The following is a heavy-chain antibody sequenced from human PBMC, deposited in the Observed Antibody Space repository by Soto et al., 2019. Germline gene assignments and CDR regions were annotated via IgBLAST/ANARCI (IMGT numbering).Heavy chain of an antibody. Sequence: QVQLVQSGAEVKKPGSSVKVSCKASGGTFSNYPISWVRQAPGQGLEWMGGIIPIFGTTNYAQKFQGRVMIPAEESTRPASMELSSLRSEDTAVFYCARGNHRWLQLWYFDLWGRGTLVTVAS. CDR1: GGTFSNYP. J-gene: IGHJ2*01. CDR2: IIPIFGTT. D-gene: IGHD5-12*01. V-gene: IGHV1-69*12. CDR3: ARGNHRWLQLWYFDL.